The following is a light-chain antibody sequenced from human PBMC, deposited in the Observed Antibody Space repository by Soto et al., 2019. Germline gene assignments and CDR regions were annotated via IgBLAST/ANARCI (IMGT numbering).Light chain of an antibody. CDR2: DAS. CDR3: QQYNNWPPWT. Sequence: ILMTQSPATLSASPGERATLSCRASQSVSNNLAWYQQKPGQPPRLLIYDASTRATGIPARFSGSGSGTEFTLTISGLQSEDFAVYYCQQYNNWPPWTFGKGTKVEIK. J-gene: IGKJ1*01. V-gene: IGKV3-15*01. CDR1: QSVSNN.